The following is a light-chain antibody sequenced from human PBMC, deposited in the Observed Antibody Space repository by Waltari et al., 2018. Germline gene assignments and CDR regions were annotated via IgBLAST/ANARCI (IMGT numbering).Light chain of an antibody. Sequence: IVLTQYPATLSLSPGERATLSCRASKSVSNYLAWYQQKPGQAPSLLIYDASNRATGIPARFSGGGSGTDFTLTISSLEPEDFAVYYCQQRISWPLTFGGGTKVEIK. CDR3: QQRISWPLT. CDR1: KSVSNY. V-gene: IGKV3-11*01. CDR2: DAS. J-gene: IGKJ4*01.